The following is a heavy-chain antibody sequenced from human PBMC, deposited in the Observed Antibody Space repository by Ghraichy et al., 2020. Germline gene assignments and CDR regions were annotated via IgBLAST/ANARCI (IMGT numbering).Heavy chain of an antibody. D-gene: IGHD3-22*01. J-gene: IGHJ6*02. V-gene: IGHV3-43*02. CDR2: ISGDGGST. Sequence: GGSLRLSCAASGFTFDDYAMHWVRQAPGKGLEWVSLISGDGGSTYYADSVKGRFTISRDNSKNSLYLQMNSLRTEDTALYYCAKDMAPPYYYDSSGYYEVYYYYGMDVWGQGTTVTVSS. CDR3: AKDMAPPYYYDSSGYYEVYYYYGMDV. CDR1: GFTFDDYA.